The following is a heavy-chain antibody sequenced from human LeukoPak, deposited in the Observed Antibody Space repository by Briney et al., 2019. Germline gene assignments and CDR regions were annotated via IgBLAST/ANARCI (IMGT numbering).Heavy chain of an antibody. CDR2: ISGSGGST. CDR1: GFTFSSYA. CDR3: AMPGASPIVGATALDY. Sequence: GGSLRLSCAASGFTFSSYAMSWVRQAPGKGLEWVSAISGSGGSTYYADSVKGRFTISRDNSKNTLYLQMNSLRAEGTAVYYCAMPGASPIVGATALDYWGQGTLVTVSS. V-gene: IGHV3-23*01. J-gene: IGHJ4*02. D-gene: IGHD1-26*01.